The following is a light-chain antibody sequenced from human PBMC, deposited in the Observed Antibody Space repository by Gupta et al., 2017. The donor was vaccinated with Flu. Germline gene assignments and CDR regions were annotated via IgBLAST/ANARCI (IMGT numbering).Light chain of an antibody. J-gene: IGLJ1*01. CDR2: DVS. V-gene: IGLV2-14*01. CDR3: SSYTSISTFYV. Sequence: QSALTTPASVSRSPGQSITISCPGTSSDVGRSDSASWYQQYPGKAPKLLIYDVSSRPSGVYSRFSGSKSGNTASLTISGLQAEDETDYFCSSYTSISTFYVFGTGTKVTVL. CDR1: SSDVGRSDS.